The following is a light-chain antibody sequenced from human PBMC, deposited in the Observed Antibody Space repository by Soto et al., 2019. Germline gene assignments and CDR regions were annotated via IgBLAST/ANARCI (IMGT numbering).Light chain of an antibody. Sequence: QSALTQPASVSGSPGQSITISCTGTSNDIGVFNFVSWYQQYPDKAPKLMIYEVSNRPSGVANRFSGSKSGNTASLTISGLQAEDEADYYCSSYTNPHTPYVFGTGTKLTVL. J-gene: IGLJ1*01. CDR3: SSYTNPHTPYV. V-gene: IGLV2-14*01. CDR2: EVS. CDR1: SNDIGVFNF.